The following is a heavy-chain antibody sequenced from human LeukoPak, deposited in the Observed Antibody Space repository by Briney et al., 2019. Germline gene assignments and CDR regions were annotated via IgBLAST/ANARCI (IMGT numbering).Heavy chain of an antibody. D-gene: IGHD1-14*01. Sequence: ASVKVSCKASGGNFNNYAISWLRQAPGQGLEWMGSVIPNSGTPNYAQRFQGRVTMTRNTSISTAYMELSSLRSEDTAVYYCARVAPDYFDYWGQGTLVTVSS. CDR1: GGNFNNYA. J-gene: IGHJ4*02. V-gene: IGHV1-69*05. CDR2: VIPNSGTP. CDR3: ARVAPDYFDY.